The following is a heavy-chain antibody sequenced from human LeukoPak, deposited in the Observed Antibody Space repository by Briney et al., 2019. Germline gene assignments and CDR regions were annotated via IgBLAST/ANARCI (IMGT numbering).Heavy chain of an antibody. CDR3: ARDSTMIVVVRKPYYFDY. CDR2: ISAYNGKT. V-gene: IGHV1-18*01. CDR1: GYTFTSYG. D-gene: IGHD3-22*01. Sequence: ASVKVSCKASGYTFTSYGISGVRQAPGQGLEWMGWISAYNGKTNYAQKLQGRVTMTTDTSTRTAYMELRSLRSDDTAVYYCARDSTMIVVVRKPYYFDYWGQGTLVTVSS. J-gene: IGHJ4*02.